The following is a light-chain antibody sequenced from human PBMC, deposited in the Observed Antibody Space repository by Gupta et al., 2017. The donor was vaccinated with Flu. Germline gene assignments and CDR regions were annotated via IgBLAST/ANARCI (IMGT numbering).Light chain of an antibody. CDR3: QQYNNWPPYT. V-gene: IGKV3-15*01. J-gene: IGKJ2*01. CDR2: GAS. Sequence: EIVMTQPPATLSVSPGERATLSCRASQSVSSNLAWYQQKPGQAPRLLIYGASTRATSIPARFSGSGCGTEFTLTISSRQSEDFAGYYCQQYNNWPPYTFGQGTKLEIK. CDR1: QSVSSN.